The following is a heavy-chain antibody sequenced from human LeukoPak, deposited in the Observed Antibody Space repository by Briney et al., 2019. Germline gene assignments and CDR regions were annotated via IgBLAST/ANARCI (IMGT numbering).Heavy chain of an antibody. J-gene: IGHJ3*02. D-gene: IGHD3-16*01. CDR2: IYYSGST. V-gene: IGHV4-59*12. CDR1: GGSISSYY. CDR3: ARDNLGGSDAFDI. Sequence: TSETLSLTCTVSGGSISSYYWSWIRQPPGKGLEWIGYIYYSGSTNYNPSLKSRVTISVDTSKNQFSLKLSSVTAADTAVYYCARDNLGGSDAFDIWGQGTMVTVSS.